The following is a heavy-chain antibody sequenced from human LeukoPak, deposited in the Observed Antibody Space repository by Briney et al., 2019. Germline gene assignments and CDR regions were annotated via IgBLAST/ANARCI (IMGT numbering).Heavy chain of an antibody. Sequence: AGGSLRLSCAASGFTFDDYGMSWVRQAPGKGLEWVSGINWNGGSTGYADSVKGRFTISRDNAKNSLYLQMNSLRAEDTAVYYCAATLEWELLNVYWGQGTLVTVSS. CDR2: INWNGGST. V-gene: IGHV3-20*04. D-gene: IGHD1-26*01. CDR1: GFTFDDYG. CDR3: AATLEWELLNVY. J-gene: IGHJ4*02.